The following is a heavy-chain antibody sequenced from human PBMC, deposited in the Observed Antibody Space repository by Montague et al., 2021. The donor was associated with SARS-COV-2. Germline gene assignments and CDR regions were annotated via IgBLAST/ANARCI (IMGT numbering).Heavy chain of an antibody. CDR1: GGSISSYY. J-gene: IGHJ5*02. Sequence: SETLSLTCSVSGGSISSYYWSGIRQSPGKGLEWIGYIFHSGITDXXPSLKSRVTISVDMSKNQFSLQLNSVTAADSAVYYCARTEYNWNDWFDPWGQGTLVTVSS. V-gene: IGHV4-59*13. CDR3: ARTEYNWNDWFDP. D-gene: IGHD1-20*01. CDR2: IFHSGIT.